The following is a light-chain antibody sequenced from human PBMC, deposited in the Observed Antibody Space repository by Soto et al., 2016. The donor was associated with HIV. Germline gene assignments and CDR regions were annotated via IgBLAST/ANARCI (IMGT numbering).Light chain of an antibody. CDR2: QHT. V-gene: IGLV3-1*01. Sequence: SYELTQPPSVSVSPGQTAIITCSGDKLGDKYASWYQQKPGQSPVLVMYQHTKRPSGFPDRFSGSNSGNTATLTITRTQAVDEADYYCQTWDSSTVLFGGGTKLTVL. J-gene: IGLJ2*01. CDR3: QTWDSSTVL. CDR1: KLGDKY.